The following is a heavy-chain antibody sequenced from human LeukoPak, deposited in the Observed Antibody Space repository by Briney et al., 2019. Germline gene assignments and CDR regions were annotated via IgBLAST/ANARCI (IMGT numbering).Heavy chain of an antibody. J-gene: IGHJ6*03. CDR1: GGSISSYY. CDR3: ARDPRRGLGDYYMDV. CDR2: IYTSGST. Sequence: SETLSLTCTVSGGSISSYYWSWIRQPAGKGLEWIGRIYTSGSTNYNPSLKSRVTMSVDTSKNQFSLKLSSVTAADTAVYYCARDPRRGLGDYYMDVWGKGTTVTISS. V-gene: IGHV4-4*07. D-gene: IGHD3-10*01.